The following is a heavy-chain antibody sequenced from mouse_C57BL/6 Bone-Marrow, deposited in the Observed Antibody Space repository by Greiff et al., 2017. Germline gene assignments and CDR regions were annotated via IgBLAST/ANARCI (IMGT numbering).Heavy chain of an antibody. CDR2: IDPENGDT. CDR1: GFNIKDDY. Sequence: VQLQQSGAELVRPGASVKLSCTASGFNIKDDYMHWVKQRPEQGLEWIGWIDPENGDTEYASKFQGKATITADTSSNTAYLQLSSLTSEDTGVYYCRSSAWFAYWGQGTLVTVSA. D-gene: IGHD1-3*01. V-gene: IGHV14-4*01. J-gene: IGHJ3*01. CDR3: RSSAWFAY.